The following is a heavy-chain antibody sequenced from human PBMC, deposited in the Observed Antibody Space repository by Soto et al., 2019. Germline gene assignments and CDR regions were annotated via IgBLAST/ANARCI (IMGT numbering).Heavy chain of an antibody. D-gene: IGHD3-3*01. V-gene: IGHV4-59*01. CDR3: ARYYDFWSGPYYYYYGMDV. CDR2: IYYSGGT. J-gene: IGHJ6*02. CDR1: CGSLSSYY. Sequence: LSLTCTVSCGSLSSYYWRWIRPPPGKGLEWIGYIYYSGGTNYNPSLKSRVTISVDTSKNQFSLKLSSVTAADTAVYYCARYYDFWSGPYYYYYGMDVWGQGTTVTVSS.